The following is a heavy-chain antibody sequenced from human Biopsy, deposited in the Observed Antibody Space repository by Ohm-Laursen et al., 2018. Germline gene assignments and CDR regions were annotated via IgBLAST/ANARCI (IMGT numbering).Heavy chain of an antibody. Sequence: AASVKVSCRLSGYTFTAFSVHWLRQAPGQGLEWMGWINPKSGDTDYPQNFQGRVSMTRDTSISTAYMDLSRLRSDDTAVYYCARGRRHCSGTCSRWYFDLWGRGTLVTVSS. V-gene: IGHV1-2*02. CDR1: GYTFTAFS. D-gene: IGHD2-2*01. CDR2: INPKSGDT. CDR3: ARGRRHCSGTCSRWYFDL. J-gene: IGHJ2*01.